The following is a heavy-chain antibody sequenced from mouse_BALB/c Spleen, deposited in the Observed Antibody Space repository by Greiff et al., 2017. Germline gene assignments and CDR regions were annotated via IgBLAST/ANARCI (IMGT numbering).Heavy chain of an antibody. CDR3: ARERYDYDGWFAY. J-gene: IGHJ3*01. V-gene: IGHV5-6-3*01. Sequence: EVMLVESGGGLVQPGGSLKLSCAASGFTFSSYGMSWVRQTPDKRLELVATINSNGGSTYYPDSVKGRFTISRDNAKNTLYLQMSSLKSEDTAMYYCARERYDYDGWFAYWGQGTLVTVSA. CDR1: GFTFSSYG. D-gene: IGHD2-4*01. CDR2: INSNGGST.